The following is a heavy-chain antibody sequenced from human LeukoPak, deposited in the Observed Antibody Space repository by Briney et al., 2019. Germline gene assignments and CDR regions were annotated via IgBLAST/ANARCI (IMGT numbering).Heavy chain of an antibody. Sequence: SVKVSCKASGGTFSSYAISWVRQAPGQGLEWMGGIIPIFGTANHAQKFQGRVTITADESTSTAYMELSSLRSEDTAVYYCARSSGSYYYYYGMDVWGQGTAVTVSS. V-gene: IGHV1-69*13. CDR2: IIPIFGTA. CDR1: GGTFSSYA. D-gene: IGHD1-26*01. CDR3: ARSSGSYYYYYGMDV. J-gene: IGHJ6*02.